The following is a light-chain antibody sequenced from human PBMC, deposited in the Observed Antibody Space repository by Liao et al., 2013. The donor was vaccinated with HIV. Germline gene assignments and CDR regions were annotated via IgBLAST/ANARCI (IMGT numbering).Light chain of an antibody. V-gene: IGLV3-21*04. Sequence: SYELTQPPSVSVAPGKTARITCEGSSIGSKSVHWYQQKPGQAPVLVIYYDSDRPSGIPERFSGSNSGNTATLTISRVEAGDEADYYCQVWDSSSDPLYVFGTGTKVTVL. CDR2: YDS. CDR3: QVWDSSSDPLYV. CDR1: SIGSKS. J-gene: IGLJ1*01.